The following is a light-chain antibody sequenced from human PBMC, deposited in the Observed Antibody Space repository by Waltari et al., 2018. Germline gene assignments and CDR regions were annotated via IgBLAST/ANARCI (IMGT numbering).Light chain of an antibody. CDR2: AAS. CDR1: QGISNY. Sequence: IQLTQSTSSLSASVGDRVTLTCRASQGISNYLAWYQQKPGKAPKLLIYAASTLQSGVPSRFSGSGSGTDFTLTISSLQPEDFATYYCQQLNSYQWTFGQGTKVEIK. J-gene: IGKJ1*01. CDR3: QQLNSYQWT. V-gene: IGKV1-9*01.